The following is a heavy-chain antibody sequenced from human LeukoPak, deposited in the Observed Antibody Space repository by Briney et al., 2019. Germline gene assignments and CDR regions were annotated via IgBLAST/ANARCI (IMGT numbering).Heavy chain of an antibody. Sequence: ASVKVSCKASGYTFASYDINWVRQATGQGLEWMGWTNPNSGNTGYAQKFQGRVTMTRNTSISTTYMELSSLRSEDTAVYYCATRGYSYGYWAVDYWGQGTLVTVSS. V-gene: IGHV1-8*01. CDR2: TNPNSGNT. CDR3: ATRGYSYGYWAVDY. D-gene: IGHD5-18*01. J-gene: IGHJ4*02. CDR1: GYTFASYD.